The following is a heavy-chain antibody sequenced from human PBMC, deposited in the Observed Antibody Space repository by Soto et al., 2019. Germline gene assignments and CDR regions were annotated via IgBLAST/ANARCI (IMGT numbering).Heavy chain of an antibody. Sequence: ASVKVSCKASGGTFSSYAISWVRQAPGQGLEWMGGIIPIFGTANYAQKFQGRVTITADESTSTAYMELSSLRSEDTAVYYCARTRYCSGGSCSHYYYMDVWGKGTTVTVSS. CDR3: ARTRYCSGGSCSHYYYMDV. CDR1: GGTFSSYA. CDR2: IIPIFGTA. J-gene: IGHJ6*03. V-gene: IGHV1-69*13. D-gene: IGHD2-15*01.